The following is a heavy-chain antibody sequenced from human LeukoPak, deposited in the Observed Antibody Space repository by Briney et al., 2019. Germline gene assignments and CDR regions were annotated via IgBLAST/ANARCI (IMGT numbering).Heavy chain of an antibody. V-gene: IGHV3-11*05. D-gene: IGHD3-9*01. J-gene: IGHJ6*02. CDR3: ARDQQYYDILTGYYYYGVDV. CDR1: GFTFSDYY. Sequence: GGSLRLSCAASGFTFSDYYMSWIRQAPGKGLEWVSYISSSSSYTNYADSVKGRFTISRDNAKNSLYLQMNSLRAEDTAVYYCARDQQYYDILTGYYYYGVDVWGQGTTVTVSS. CDR2: ISSSSSYT.